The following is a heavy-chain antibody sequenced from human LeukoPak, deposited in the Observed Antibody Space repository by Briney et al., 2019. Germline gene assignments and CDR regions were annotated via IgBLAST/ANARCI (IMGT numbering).Heavy chain of an antibody. D-gene: IGHD5-18*01. J-gene: IGHJ4*02. CDR3: TTIKRGNIFGYFDF. V-gene: IGHV4-59*11. CDR2: DSGRT. Sequence: SETLSLTCTVPGGSMTTHHWNWIRQTPGKGLEWIGYDSGRTKENPSLKSRVTLSADTSKNQLSLRLSSVTAADTAVYYCTTIKRGNIFGYFDFWGQGILVTVSS. CDR1: GGSMTTHH.